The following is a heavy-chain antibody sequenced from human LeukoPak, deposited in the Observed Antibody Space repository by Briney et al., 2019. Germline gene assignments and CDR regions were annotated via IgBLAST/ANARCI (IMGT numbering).Heavy chain of an antibody. CDR2: IYYSGST. CDR1: GGSISSYY. CDR3: ARSGVATIFHYYYYMDV. Sequence: SETLSLTCTVSGGSISSYYWSWIRQPPGKGLEWIGYIYYSGSTNYNPSLKSRVTTSVDTSKNQFSPKLSSVTAADTAVYYCARSGVATIFHYYYYMDVWGKGTTVTVSS. J-gene: IGHJ6*03. V-gene: IGHV4-59*01. D-gene: IGHD5-12*01.